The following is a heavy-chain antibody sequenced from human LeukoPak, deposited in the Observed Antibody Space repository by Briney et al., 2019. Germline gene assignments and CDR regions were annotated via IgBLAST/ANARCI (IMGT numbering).Heavy chain of an antibody. Sequence: PGGSLRLSCAASGFTFSSYSMNWVRQAPGKGLEGVANIKEDGSEKYYVDSVKGRFTISRDNAKNSLYLQMNSLRAEDMAVYYCTRGRWGFDYWGQGALVTVSS. D-gene: IGHD3-16*01. V-gene: IGHV3-7*01. CDR1: GFTFSSYS. CDR2: IKEDGSEK. J-gene: IGHJ4*02. CDR3: TRGRWGFDY.